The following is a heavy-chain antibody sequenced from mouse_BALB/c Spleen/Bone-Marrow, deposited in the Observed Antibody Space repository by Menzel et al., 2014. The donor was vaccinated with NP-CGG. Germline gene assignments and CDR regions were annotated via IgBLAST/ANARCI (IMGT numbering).Heavy chain of an antibody. Sequence: VQVVESGPELVKPGASVKISCKASGYTFTDYYINWVKQKPGQGLEWIGWIYPGSGTTKYNEKFKGKATLTVDTSPSTAYMQLSSLTSEDTAVYFCARDHGYVDVMDCWGQGTSVTVSS. D-gene: IGHD1-2*01. CDR2: IYPGSGTT. V-gene: IGHV1-84*02. CDR1: GYTFTDYY. J-gene: IGHJ4*01. CDR3: ARDHGYVDVMDC.